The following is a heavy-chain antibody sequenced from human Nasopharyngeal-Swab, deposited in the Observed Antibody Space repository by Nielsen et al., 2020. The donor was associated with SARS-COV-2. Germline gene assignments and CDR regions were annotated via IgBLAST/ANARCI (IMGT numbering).Heavy chain of an antibody. Sequence: SETLSLTCTVSGGSISSGGYYWSWIRQHPGKGLEWIGYIYYSGSTYYNPSLKGRVTISVDTSKNQFSLKLSSVTAADTAVYYCARGVVVIPNYYYYYYMDVWGKGTTVTVSS. CDR3: ARGVVVIPNYYYYYYMDV. CDR2: IYYSGST. V-gene: IGHV4-31*03. J-gene: IGHJ6*03. D-gene: IGHD2-21*01. CDR1: GGSISSGGYY.